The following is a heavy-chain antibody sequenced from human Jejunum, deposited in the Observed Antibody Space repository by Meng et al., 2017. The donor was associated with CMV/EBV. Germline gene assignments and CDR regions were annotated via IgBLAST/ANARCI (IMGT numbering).Heavy chain of an antibody. CDR3: AREYSSSDY. Sequence: LTCTVSGGSLSGYYWHWIRQPPGRGLEWIGYVSYSGYTSYNPSLKSRVTISGDTSKNQFFLQLTSVTAADTAVYYCAREYSSSDYWGQGKLVTVSS. V-gene: IGHV4-59*01. J-gene: IGHJ4*02. CDR2: VSYSGYT. CDR1: GGSLSGYY. D-gene: IGHD5-18*01.